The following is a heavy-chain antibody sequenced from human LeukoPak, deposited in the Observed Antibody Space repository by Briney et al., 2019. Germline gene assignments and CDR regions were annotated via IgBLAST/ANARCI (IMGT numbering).Heavy chain of an antibody. V-gene: IGHV3-48*03. CDR1: GFTFSSYE. CDR3: ARGAHKRDDYGGFFDY. D-gene: IGHD4-23*01. CDR2: ISSSGSTI. Sequence: EGSLRLSCAASGFTFSSYEMTWVRQAPGKGLEWVSYISSSGSTIYYADSVKGRFTISRDNAKNSLYLQMNSLRAEDTAIYYCARGAHKRDDYGGFFDYWGQGTLVTVSS. J-gene: IGHJ4*02.